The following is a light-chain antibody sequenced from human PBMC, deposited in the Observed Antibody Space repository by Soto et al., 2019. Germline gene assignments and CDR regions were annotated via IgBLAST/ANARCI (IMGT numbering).Light chain of an antibody. CDR3: QQYGSSPMYT. CDR1: QSVSSSY. Sequence: EIVLTQSPGTLSFSPGEIATLSCRASQSVSSSYFAWYQHKTGQAPRLLIYGASGRATCIPDRFSGSGSGTDFTLTIISLEPEDFAVYYCQQYGSSPMYTFGQGTKLEIK. J-gene: IGKJ2*01. CDR2: GAS. V-gene: IGKV3-20*01.